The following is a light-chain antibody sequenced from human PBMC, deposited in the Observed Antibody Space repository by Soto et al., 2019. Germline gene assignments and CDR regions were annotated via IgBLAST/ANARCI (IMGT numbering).Light chain of an antibody. CDR2: GNS. V-gene: IGLV1-40*01. J-gene: IGLJ2*01. CDR3: QSYDSSLSGVV. CDR1: SSNIGAGYD. Sequence: QAVLTQPPSVSGAPGQRVTISCTGSSSNIGAGYDVHWYQQLPGTAPKLLIYGNSNRPSEVPDRFSGFKSGTSASLAITGLQAEDEADYYCQSYDSSLSGVVFGGGTKVTVL.